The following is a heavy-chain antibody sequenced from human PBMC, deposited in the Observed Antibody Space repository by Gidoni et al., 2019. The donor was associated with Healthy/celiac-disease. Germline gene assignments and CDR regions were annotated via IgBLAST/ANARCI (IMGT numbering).Heavy chain of an antibody. D-gene: IGHD6-13*01. V-gene: IGHV1-18*01. CDR3: ARAQNVGSSWYKGNWFDP. CDR1: GYTFTSYG. J-gene: IGHJ5*02. Sequence: QVQLVQSGAEVKKPGASVKVSCKASGYTFTSYGISWVRQAPGQGLEWMGWISAYNGNTNYAQKLQGRVTMTTDTSTSTAYMELRSLRSDDTAVYYCARAQNVGSSWYKGNWFDPWGQGTLVTVSS. CDR2: ISAYNGNT.